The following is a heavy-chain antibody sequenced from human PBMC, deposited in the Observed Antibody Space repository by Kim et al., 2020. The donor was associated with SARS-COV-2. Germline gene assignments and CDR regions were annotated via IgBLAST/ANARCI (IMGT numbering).Heavy chain of an antibody. D-gene: IGHD3-9*01. J-gene: IGHJ4*02. CDR2: ISSTSSTI. V-gene: IGHV3-48*02. Sequence: GGSLRLSCAASGFTFSSYSMNWVRQAPGKGLEWVSYISSTSSTIYYADSVKGRFTISRDNAKNSLLLLMNSLRDEDTAVYYCAREPPYYDLLTGYAHGTGGDNWGQGTLVTVSS. CDR1: GFTFSSYS. CDR3: AREPPYYDLLTGYAHGTGGDN.